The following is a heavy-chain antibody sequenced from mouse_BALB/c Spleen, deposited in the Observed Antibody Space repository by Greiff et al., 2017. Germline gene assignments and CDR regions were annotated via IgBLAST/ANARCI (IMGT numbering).Heavy chain of an antibody. Sequence: DVHLVESGGGLVQPGGSLKLSCAASGFTFSSYGMSWVRQTPDKRLELVATINSNGGSTYYPDSVKGRFTISRDNAKNTLYLQMSSLKSEDTAMYYCARDGYGNYIMGYWGQGTSVPVSS. CDR2: INSNGGST. CDR3: ARDGYGNYIMGY. CDR1: GFTFSSYG. D-gene: IGHD2-10*02. V-gene: IGHV5-6-3*01. J-gene: IGHJ4*01.